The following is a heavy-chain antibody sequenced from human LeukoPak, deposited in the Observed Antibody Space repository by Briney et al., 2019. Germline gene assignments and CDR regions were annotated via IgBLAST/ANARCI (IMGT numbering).Heavy chain of an antibody. CDR3: ARDRGAVPL. CDR1: GGSISSGSYY. J-gene: IGHJ3*01. CDR2: FYSGSM. V-gene: IGHV4-61*02. D-gene: IGHD3-10*01. Sequence: PSETLSLTCTVSGGSISSGSYYWNWIRQPAGKGLEWIGRFYSGSMDYNPSLKSRVTISVDTSKNQFSLRLSSVTAADTAVYYCARDRGAVPLWGQGTMVTVSS.